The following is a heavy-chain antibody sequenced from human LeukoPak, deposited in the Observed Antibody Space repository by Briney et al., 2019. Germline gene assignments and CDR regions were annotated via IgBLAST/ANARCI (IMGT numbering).Heavy chain of an antibody. J-gene: IGHJ4*02. CDR1: GGSISRYY. V-gene: IGHV4-4*07. CDR2: IYSSGST. Sequence: SETLSLTCTVSGGSISRYYWSWVRQPAGKGLEWIGHIYSSGSTNYNPSLTSRVTMSVDTSKNLFSLNLGSVTAADTAVYYCARGAAPSSPPFDYWGKGTLVTVSS. CDR3: ARGAAPSSPPFDY. D-gene: IGHD6-19*01.